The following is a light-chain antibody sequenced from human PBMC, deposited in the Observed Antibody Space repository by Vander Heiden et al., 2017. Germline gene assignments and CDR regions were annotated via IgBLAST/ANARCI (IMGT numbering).Light chain of an antibody. CDR3: QQYYSTPFT. CDR2: WAF. J-gene: IGKJ3*01. CDR1: QSVLYSSNNKNY. V-gene: IGKV4-1*01. Sequence: DIVMTQSPDSLDVSLGERATINCKSSQSVLYSSNNKNYLAWYQQKPGQPPKLLIYWAFTRESGVSDRFSGSGSGTDFTLTISSLQAEDVAVYYCQQYYSTPFTFGPGTKVDIK.